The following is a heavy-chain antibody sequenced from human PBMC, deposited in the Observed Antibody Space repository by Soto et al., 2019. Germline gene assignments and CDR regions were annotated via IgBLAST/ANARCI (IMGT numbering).Heavy chain of an antibody. CDR1: GGSISSGDYY. CDR3: ARDRLPAANSLYSGIDY. J-gene: IGHJ4*02. D-gene: IGHD2-2*01. Sequence: QVQLQESGPGLVKPSQTLSLTCTVSGGSISSGDYYWSWIRQPPGKGLEWIGYIYYSGSTYYNPSLKSRVTISVDTSKNQFSLKLSSVTAADTAVYYCARDRLPAANSLYSGIDYWGQGTLVTVSS. CDR2: IYYSGST. V-gene: IGHV4-30-4*01.